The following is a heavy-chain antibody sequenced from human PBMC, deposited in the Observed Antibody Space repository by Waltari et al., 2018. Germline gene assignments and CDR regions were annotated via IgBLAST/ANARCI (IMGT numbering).Heavy chain of an antibody. CDR3: AKDGGYSYYNSYFDV. CDR2: LSWNAGDT. J-gene: IGHJ4*02. CDR1: GFDFEFSG. V-gene: IGHV3-20*04. Sequence: HLVESGGGGVRPGGSLRLSCAASGFDFEFSGMSWVRRAAGKGLEWVARLSWNAGDTYYAEVAEGRFTISRDNAKNSLYLQMNSLRAEDTAFYYCAKDGGYSYYNSYFDVWGQGTLVTVSS. D-gene: IGHD3-22*01.